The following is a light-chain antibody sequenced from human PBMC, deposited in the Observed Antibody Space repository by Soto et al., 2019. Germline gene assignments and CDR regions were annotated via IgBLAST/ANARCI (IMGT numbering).Light chain of an antibody. CDR2: GTF. CDR3: QHLNNYPPFT. J-gene: IGKJ3*01. V-gene: IGKV1-9*01. CDR1: QDIKTY. Sequence: IRLTQSPSSLSASVGDRVSITCRASQDIKTYLAWYQQKQGKAPKLLISGTFTLQSGVPSRLNGSGSGTDFTLTISRLQPEDFATYYCQHLNNYPPFTFGPGTKVDLE.